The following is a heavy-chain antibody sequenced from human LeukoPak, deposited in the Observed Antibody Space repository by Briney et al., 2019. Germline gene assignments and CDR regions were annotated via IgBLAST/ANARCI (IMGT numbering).Heavy chain of an antibody. J-gene: IGHJ4*02. Sequence: QPGGSLRLSCAASGFTFSNYEMNWVRQAPGKGLEWVSYISDSVSSIYYADSVKGRFTISRDNAKNSLFLQMNSLRAEDTAVYYCAKDQVWIVVGSFDYWGQGTLVTVSS. D-gene: IGHD3-22*01. CDR3: AKDQVWIVVGSFDY. V-gene: IGHV3-48*03. CDR2: ISDSVSSI. CDR1: GFTFSNYE.